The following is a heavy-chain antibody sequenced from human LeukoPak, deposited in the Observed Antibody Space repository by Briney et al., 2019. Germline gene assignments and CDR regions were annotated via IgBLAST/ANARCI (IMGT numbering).Heavy chain of an antibody. CDR3: ARGDYSSSFSSFDF. V-gene: IGHV1-8*01. CDR2: MNPNSGNT. CDR1: GYTFTSYD. Sequence: ASVKVSCKASGYTFTSYDINWVRQANGQGLEWMGRMNPNSGNTSYAQKLQGRVTMTRDTSTSTVYMELSSLRSEDTAAYYCARGDYSSSFSSFDFWGQGTLVTVSS. J-gene: IGHJ4*02. D-gene: IGHD6-6*01.